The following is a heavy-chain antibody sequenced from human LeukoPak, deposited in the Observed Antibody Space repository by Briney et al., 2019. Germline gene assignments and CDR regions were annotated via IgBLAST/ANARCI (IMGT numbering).Heavy chain of an antibody. D-gene: IGHD5-18*01. CDR3: ARDLGTAMVQFDY. CDR1: GGTFSSYA. CDR2: IIPILGIA. V-gene: IGHV1-69*04. J-gene: IGHJ4*02. Sequence: SVKVSCKASGGTFSSYAIIWVRQAPGQGLEWMGRIIPILGIANYAQKFQGRVTITADKSTSTAYMELSSLRSEDTAVYYCARDLGTAMVQFDYWGQGTLVTVSS.